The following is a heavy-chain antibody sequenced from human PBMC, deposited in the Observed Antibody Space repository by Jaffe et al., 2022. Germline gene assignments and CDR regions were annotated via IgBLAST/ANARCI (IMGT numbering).Heavy chain of an antibody. CDR2: IYWDDDK. CDR1: GFSLSTSGVG. J-gene: IGHJ4*02. D-gene: IGHD3-10*01. V-gene: IGHV2-5*02. Sequence: QITLKESGPTLVKPTQTLTLTCTFSGFSLSTSGVGVGWIRQPPGKALEWLALIYWDDDKRYSPSLKSRLTITKDTSKNQVVLTMTNMDPVDTATYYCAHSFVPELWFGELLSPTFDYWGQGTLVTVSS. CDR3: AHSFVPELWFGELLSPTFDY.